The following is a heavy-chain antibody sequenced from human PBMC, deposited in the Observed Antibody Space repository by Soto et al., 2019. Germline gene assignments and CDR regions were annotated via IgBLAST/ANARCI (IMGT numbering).Heavy chain of an antibody. J-gene: IGHJ4*02. CDR1: GFTFSSYA. V-gene: IGHV3-30-3*01. Sequence: GGSLRLSCAASGFTFSSYAMHWVRQAPGKGLEWVAVISYDGSNKYYADSVKGRFTISRDNSKNTLYLQMNSLRAEDTAVYYCAGGGTSTTYWGLFYNWGQGTLVTVSS. CDR2: ISYDGSNK. CDR3: AGGGTSTTYWGLFYN. D-gene: IGHD7-27*01.